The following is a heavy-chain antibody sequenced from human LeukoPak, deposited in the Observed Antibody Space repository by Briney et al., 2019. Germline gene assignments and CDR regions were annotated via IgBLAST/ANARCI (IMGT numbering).Heavy chain of an antibody. CDR2: ISWNSATT. J-gene: IGHJ4*02. V-gene: IGHV3-9*03. D-gene: IGHD6-13*01. Sequence: PGGSLRLSCAASGFTFDHYAMHWVRQAPGKGLEWVSLISWNSATTVYADSVKGRFTISRDNAKKSLYLQMNSLRAEDMAMYYCGKYRAASGTGVIDSWGQGTLVTVSS. CDR1: GFTFDHYA. CDR3: GKYRAASGTGVIDS.